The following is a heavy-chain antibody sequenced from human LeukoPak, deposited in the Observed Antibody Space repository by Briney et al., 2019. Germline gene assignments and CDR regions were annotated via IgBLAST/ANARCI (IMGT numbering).Heavy chain of an antibody. V-gene: IGHV4-34*01. D-gene: IGHD3-10*01. Sequence: SETLSLTCAVYGGSFSGYYWTWIRQPPGKGLEWIGEINHSGSTDYNPSLKSRVTISVDTSKNQFSLKLSSVTAADTAMYYCARSDQFRWFGEPRRPFYYGVDVWGQGTTVTVSS. J-gene: IGHJ6*02. CDR1: GGSFSGYY. CDR3: ARSDQFRWFGEPRRPFYYGVDV. CDR2: INHSGST.